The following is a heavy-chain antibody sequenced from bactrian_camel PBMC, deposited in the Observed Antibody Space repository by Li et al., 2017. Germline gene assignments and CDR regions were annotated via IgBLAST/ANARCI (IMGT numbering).Heavy chain of an antibody. Sequence: VQLVESGGGSVPTGGSLRLSCEGSGYIYSSNCMGWFRQPPGKEHEGFPDIIATIDSDGSTAYANSVKGRFTISQDNAKNTLFLQMNTLKPEDTAMYYCAAGKPAGGSWFQVEWEWFDEEKYNYWGQGTQVTVS. J-gene: IGHJ4*01. D-gene: IGHD6*01. CDR3: AAGKPAGGSWFQVEWEWFDEEKYNY. CDR2: IDSDGST. V-gene: IGHV3S53*01. CDR1: GYIYSSNC.